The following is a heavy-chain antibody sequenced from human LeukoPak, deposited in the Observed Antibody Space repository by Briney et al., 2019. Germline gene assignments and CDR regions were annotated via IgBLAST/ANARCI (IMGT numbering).Heavy chain of an antibody. D-gene: IGHD6-6*01. Sequence: GGSLRLSCAASGFTFDDYTMHWVRQAPGKGLEWVSLISWDGGSTYYADSVKGRFTISRDNSKNSLYLQMNSLRTEDTALYYCAKSAGARAWGLFDYWGQGTLVTVSS. CDR1: GFTFDDYT. J-gene: IGHJ4*02. V-gene: IGHV3-43*01. CDR2: ISWDGGST. CDR3: AKSAGARAWGLFDY.